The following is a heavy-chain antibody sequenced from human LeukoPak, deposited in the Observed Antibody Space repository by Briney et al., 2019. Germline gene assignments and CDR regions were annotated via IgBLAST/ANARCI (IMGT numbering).Heavy chain of an antibody. CDR1: GGTFISYA. J-gene: IGHJ6*02. CDR3: ARILAPSEYYYYGTDF. D-gene: IGHD1-14*01. V-gene: IGHV1-69*04. CDR2: IIPILGIA. Sequence: SVKVSCKACGGTFISYAISWVRQAPGQGLEWMGRIIPILGIANYAQKLQGRVTITADKSTSTAYLELSSLTSEDTAVYYCARILAPSEYYYYGTDFWGQGTTVTVSS.